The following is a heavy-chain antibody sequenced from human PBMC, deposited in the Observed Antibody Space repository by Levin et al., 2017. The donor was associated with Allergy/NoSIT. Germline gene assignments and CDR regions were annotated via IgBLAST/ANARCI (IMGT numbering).Heavy chain of an antibody. CDR2: IKSKTDGGTT. J-gene: IGHJ6*02. D-gene: IGHD3-10*01. Sequence: GGSLRLSCAASGFTFSNAWMSWVRQAPGKGLEWVGRIKSKTDGGTTDYAAPVKGRFTISRDDSKNTLYLQMNSLKTEDTAVYYCTTVLDYYGSGSSLKLLYYYYGMDVWGQGTTVTVSS. CDR1: GFTFSNAW. CDR3: TTVLDYYGSGSSLKLLYYYYGMDV. V-gene: IGHV3-15*01.